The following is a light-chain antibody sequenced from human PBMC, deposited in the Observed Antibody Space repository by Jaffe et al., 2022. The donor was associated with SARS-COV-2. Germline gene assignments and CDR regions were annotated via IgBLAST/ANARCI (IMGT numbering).Light chain of an antibody. Sequence: SYVLTQPPSVSVAPGQTASISCGGNNIGSKSVHWYQQKPGQAPVMVVNDDTDRPSGIPERFSGSNSANTATLTISGVEAGDEADYWCQVWDSSSDQPVFGGGTKLTVL. CDR3: QVWDSSSDQPV. CDR1: NIGSKS. J-gene: IGLJ3*02. CDR2: DDT. V-gene: IGLV3-21*02.